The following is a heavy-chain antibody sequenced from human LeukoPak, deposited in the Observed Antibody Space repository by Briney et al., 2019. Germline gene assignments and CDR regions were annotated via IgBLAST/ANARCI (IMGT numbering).Heavy chain of an antibody. Sequence: ASVKVSCKASGYTFTGYYMHWVRQAPGQGLEWMGWMNPNSGNTGYAQKFQGRVTITRNTSISTAYMELSSLRSEDTAVYYCARGAGRLGSLQLWGQGTLVTVSS. D-gene: IGHD3-16*01. CDR1: GYTFTGYY. J-gene: IGHJ4*02. V-gene: IGHV1-8*03. CDR2: MNPNSGNT. CDR3: ARGAGRLGSLQL.